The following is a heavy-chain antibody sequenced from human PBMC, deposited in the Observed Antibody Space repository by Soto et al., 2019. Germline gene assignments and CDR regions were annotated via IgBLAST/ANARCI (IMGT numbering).Heavy chain of an antibody. CDR1: GFTFSSYA. CDR2: ISGSGGST. CDR3: AKLGSGFLNYYDYMDV. V-gene: IGHV3-23*01. D-gene: IGHD6-19*01. J-gene: IGHJ6*03. Sequence: EVQLLESGGGLVQPGGSLRLSCAASGFTFSSYAMSWVRQAPGKGLEWVSAISGSGGSTYYADSVKGRFTISRDNSKNTLYLQMNSLRAEDTAVYYCAKLGSGFLNYYDYMDVWGKGTTVTVSS.